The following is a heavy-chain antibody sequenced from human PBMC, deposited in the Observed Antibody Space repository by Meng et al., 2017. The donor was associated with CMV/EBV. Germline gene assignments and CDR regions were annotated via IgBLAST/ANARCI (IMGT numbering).Heavy chain of an antibody. D-gene: IGHD2-2*01. CDR2: IYPGDSDT. J-gene: IGHJ5*02. CDR3: SRHKKAPYCTSTSCFETFGWFDP. Sequence: GESLKISCQGSGYIFTNYWIAWVRQMPGKGLEWMGIIYPGDSDTRYSPSFQGHVTISVDKSITTAYLQWSSLKASDTAMYYCSRHKKAPYCTSTSCFETFGWFDPWGQETLVTVSS. V-gene: IGHV5-51*01. CDR1: GYIFTNYW.